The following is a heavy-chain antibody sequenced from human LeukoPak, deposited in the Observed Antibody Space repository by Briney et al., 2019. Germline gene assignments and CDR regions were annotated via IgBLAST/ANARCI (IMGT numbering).Heavy chain of an antibody. CDR1: GGSISSSSYY. CDR2: IYYSGST. J-gene: IGHJ6*02. V-gene: IGHV4-39*01. D-gene: IGHD6-13*01. Sequence: SETLSLTCTVSGGSISSSSYYWGWIRQPPGKGLEWIGSIYYSGSTYYNPSLKSRATISVDTSKNQFSLKLSSVTAADTAVYYCARLSAEGYSSSWYWGDYYYGMDVWGQGTTVTVSS. CDR3: ARLSAEGYSSSWYWGDYYYGMDV.